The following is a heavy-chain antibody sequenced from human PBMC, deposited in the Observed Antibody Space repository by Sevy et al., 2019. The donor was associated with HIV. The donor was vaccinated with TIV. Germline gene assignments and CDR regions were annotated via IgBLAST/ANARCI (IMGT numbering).Heavy chain of an antibody. CDR3: SSFRDMTTVTTLGWIYYYYYGMDV. Sequence: ASVKVSCKASGYTFTSYDINWVRQATGQGLEWMGWMNPNSGNTGYAQKFQGRVTMTRNTSISTAYMELSSLRSEDTAVYYCSSFRDMTTVTTLGWIYYYYYGMDVWGQGTTVTVSS. D-gene: IGHD4-17*01. CDR2: MNPNSGNT. CDR1: GYTFTSYD. V-gene: IGHV1-8*01. J-gene: IGHJ6*02.